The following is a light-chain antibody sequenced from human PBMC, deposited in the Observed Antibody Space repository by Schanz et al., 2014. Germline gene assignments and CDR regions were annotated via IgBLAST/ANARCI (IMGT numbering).Light chain of an antibody. CDR2: SDT. J-gene: IGLJ3*02. Sequence: QSVLTQSPSASGTPGQRVTISCSGSSSNIGSSSVSWYQQLPGTAPKLLIYSDTQWPSGVPDRFSGSKSGTSASLAISGLQSEDEADYYCAVWDDSLNGLVFGGGAKRTVL. CDR3: AVWDDSLNGLV. V-gene: IGLV1-44*01. CDR1: SSNIGSSS.